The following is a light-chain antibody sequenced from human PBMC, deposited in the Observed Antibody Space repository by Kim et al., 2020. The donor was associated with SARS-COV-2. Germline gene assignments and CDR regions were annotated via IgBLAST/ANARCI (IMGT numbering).Light chain of an antibody. CDR1: EGSSSH. Sequence: DSVTNPCRATEGSSSHLNGYPQDPGNASDLLLYGAPTLQGGVPSMFTGRGSGPDFTLTITSLRPEDFATYFCQQTYSTSISFGPGTRLEI. V-gene: IGKV1-39*01. CDR2: GAP. CDR3: QQTYSTSIS. J-gene: IGKJ5*01.